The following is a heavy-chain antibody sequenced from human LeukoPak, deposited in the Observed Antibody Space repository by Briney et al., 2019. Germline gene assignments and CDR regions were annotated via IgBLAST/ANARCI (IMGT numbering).Heavy chain of an antibody. CDR3: AGGVLRFLEWS. Sequence: ASVRVSSKASGYTFTNYGVSWVRPAPGQGREWMGWISPNSGGTNYAQKFQGRVTITRDTSISTAYMELSRLRSDDTAVYYCAGGVLRFLEWSWGQGTLVTVSS. J-gene: IGHJ5*02. V-gene: IGHV1-2*02. D-gene: IGHD3-3*01. CDR1: GYTFTNYG. CDR2: ISPNSGGT.